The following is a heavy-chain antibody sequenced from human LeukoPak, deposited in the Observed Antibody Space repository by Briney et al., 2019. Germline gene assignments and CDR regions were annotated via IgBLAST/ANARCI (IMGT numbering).Heavy chain of an antibody. CDR2: IYHSGST. CDR3: ASLSGYDPSYFDY. J-gene: IGHJ4*02. D-gene: IGHD5-12*01. V-gene: IGHV4-38-2*02. Sequence: SETLSLTCTVSGYSISSGYYWGWIRQPPGKGLEGIGSIYHSGSTYYKPSLKGRVTISVDTSQNQFSLKLSSLPAADTAGYLCASLSGYDPSYFDYWSQGTLVTVPS. CDR1: GYSISSGYY.